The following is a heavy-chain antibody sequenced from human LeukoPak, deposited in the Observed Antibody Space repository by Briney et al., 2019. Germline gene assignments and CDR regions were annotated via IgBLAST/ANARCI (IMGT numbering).Heavy chain of an antibody. J-gene: IGHJ4*02. D-gene: IGHD6-19*01. CDR2: IYYTGAT. V-gene: IGHV4-61*05. CDR1: GGSISSSSYY. CDR3: ARYGGSGWVIDN. Sequence: SETLSLTCTVSGGSISSSSYYWTWVRQPPGKGLEWIGYIYYTGATSYNPSLKSRVTISVDTSKKQFSLKLTSVTAADTAVYYCARYGGSGWVIDNWGQGTLVTVSS.